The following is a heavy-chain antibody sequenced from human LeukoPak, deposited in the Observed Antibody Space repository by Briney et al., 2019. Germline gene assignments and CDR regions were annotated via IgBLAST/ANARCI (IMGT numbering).Heavy chain of an antibody. CDR3: AKGQELADGVFDS. D-gene: IGHD1-1*01. J-gene: IGHJ4*02. CDR2: IRSNGDTT. V-gene: IGHV3-23*01. Sequence: GGSLRLSCTASGFTFSSLAMTWVRQAPGKGLEWVSTIRSNGDTTYNADSVKGRFTISRDNSKNTLYLELNSLRVEDTATFYCAKGQELADGVFDSWGKGTMVTVSS. CDR1: GFTFSSLA.